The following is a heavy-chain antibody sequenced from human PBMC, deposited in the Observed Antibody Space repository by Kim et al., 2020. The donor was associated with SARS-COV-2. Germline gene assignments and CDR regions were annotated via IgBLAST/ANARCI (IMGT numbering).Heavy chain of an antibody. D-gene: IGHD3-22*01. V-gene: IGHV1-18*01. CDR1: GYTFTSYG. Sequence: ASVKVSCKASGYTFTSYGISWVRQAPGQGLEWMGWISAYNGNTNYAQKLQGRVTMTTDTSTSTAYMELRSLRSDDTAVYYCARAPYYYDSSGSIGGGDYWGQGTLVTVSS. CDR2: ISAYNGNT. CDR3: ARAPYYYDSSGSIGGGDY. J-gene: IGHJ4*02.